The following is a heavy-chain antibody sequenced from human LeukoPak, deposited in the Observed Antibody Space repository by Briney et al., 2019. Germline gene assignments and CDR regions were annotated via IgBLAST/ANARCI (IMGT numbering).Heavy chain of an antibody. CDR2: IYYSGST. CDR1: GGSVSSGSYY. V-gene: IGHV4-61*01. J-gene: IGHJ4*02. D-gene: IGHD3-22*01. CDR3: AREYDSSGYYDY. Sequence: SETLSLTCTVSGGSVSSGSYYWSWIRQPPGKGLERIGYIYYSGSTNYNPSLKSRVTISVDTSKNQFSLKLSSVTAADTAVYYCAREYDSSGYYDYWGQGTLVTVSS.